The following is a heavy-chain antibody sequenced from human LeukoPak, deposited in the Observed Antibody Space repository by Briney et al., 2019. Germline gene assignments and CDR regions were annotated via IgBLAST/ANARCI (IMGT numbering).Heavy chain of an antibody. CDR2: ISSSSSYI. V-gene: IGHV3-21*01. CDR1: GFTFSSFT. D-gene: IGHD2-21*02. CDR3: ARGGYCGGDCYQRPDAFDI. Sequence: GGSLRLSCAASGFTFSSFTMNWVRQAPGKGLEWVSSISSSSSYIYYADSVKGRFAISRDNAKNSLYLQMNSLRAEDTAVYYCARGGYCGGDCYQRPDAFDIWGQGTLVTVSS. J-gene: IGHJ3*02.